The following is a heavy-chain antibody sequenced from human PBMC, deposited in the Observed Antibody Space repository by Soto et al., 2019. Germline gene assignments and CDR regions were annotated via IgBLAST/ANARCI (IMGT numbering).Heavy chain of an antibody. J-gene: IGHJ4*02. V-gene: IGHV1-69*01. Sequence: QVQLVQSGAEVKKPGSSVKVSCKASGGIFSTYAISWLRQAPGQGLEWLGGIIPIFGTPNYAQRFQGRVTLPAAESTSTAYMELSRLRSEDTAVYYCARDRDDYGSGNYYNRSDFWGQGTLVTVSS. CDR1: GGIFSTYA. D-gene: IGHD3-10*01. CDR3: ARDRDDYGSGNYYNRSDF. CDR2: IIPIFGTP.